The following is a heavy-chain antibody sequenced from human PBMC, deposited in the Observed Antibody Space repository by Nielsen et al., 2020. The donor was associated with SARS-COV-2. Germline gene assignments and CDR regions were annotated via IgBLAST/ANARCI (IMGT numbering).Heavy chain of an antibody. CDR3: ARDRKGLDRSYYYYGMDV. D-gene: IGHD3-16*02. J-gene: IGHJ6*02. Sequence: SETLSLTCTVSGGSVSSGSYYWSWIRQPPGKGLEWIGYIYYSGSTNYNPSLKSRVTISVDTSKNQFSLKLSSVTAADTAVYYCARDRKGLDRSYYYYGMDVWGQGTTVTVSS. V-gene: IGHV4-61*01. CDR1: GGSVSSGSYY. CDR2: IYYSGST.